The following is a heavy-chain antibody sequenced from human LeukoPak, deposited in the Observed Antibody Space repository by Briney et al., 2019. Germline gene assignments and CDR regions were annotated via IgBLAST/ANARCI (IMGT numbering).Heavy chain of an antibody. Sequence: SETLSLTCTVPGGSISSYYWSWIRQPPGKGLEWIGYIYYSGSTNYNPSLKSRVTISVDTSKNQFSLKLSSVTAADTAVYYCARGVAVAENFYYYGMDVWGQGTTVTVSS. CDR2: IYYSGST. V-gene: IGHV4-59*01. CDR1: GGSISSYY. J-gene: IGHJ6*02. D-gene: IGHD6-19*01. CDR3: ARGVAVAENFYYYGMDV.